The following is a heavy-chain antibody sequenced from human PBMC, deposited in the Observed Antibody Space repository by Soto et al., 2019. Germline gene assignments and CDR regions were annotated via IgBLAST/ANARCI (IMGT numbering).Heavy chain of an antibody. V-gene: IGHV3-33*01. CDR1: GFTFSSYG. CDR2: IWYDGSNK. CDR3: ARDDGGLERFDY. Sequence: TGGSLRLSCAASGFTFSSYGMHWVRQAPGKGLEWVAAIWYDGSNKYYADSVKGRFTISRDNSKNTLYLQMNSLRAEDTAVYYCARDDGGLERFDYWGQGT. D-gene: IGHD1-1*01. J-gene: IGHJ4*02.